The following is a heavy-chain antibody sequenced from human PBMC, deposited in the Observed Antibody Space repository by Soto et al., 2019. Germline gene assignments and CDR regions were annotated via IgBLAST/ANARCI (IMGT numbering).Heavy chain of an antibody. V-gene: IGHV3-53*02. CDR1: GFTVSSNY. Sequence: EVQLVETGGKLIQPGGSLRLSCAASGFTVSSNYMSWVRQAPGKGLEWVSVTYSVGTTYYGDSVKGRFTISRDHSKNTLYLQMSSRRVEDTAVYYCARTGARSNSYAMDVWGQGTTVTVSS. D-gene: IGHD1-26*01. CDR3: ARTGARSNSYAMDV. CDR2: TYSVGTT. J-gene: IGHJ6*02.